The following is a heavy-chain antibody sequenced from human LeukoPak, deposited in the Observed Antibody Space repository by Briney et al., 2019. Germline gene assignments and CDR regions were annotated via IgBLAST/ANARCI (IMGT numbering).Heavy chain of an antibody. CDR3: ASEIYCGGDCQDDAFDI. J-gene: IGHJ3*02. CDR1: GGSFSGYY. CDR2: INHSGST. D-gene: IGHD2-21*02. V-gene: IGHV4-34*01. Sequence: SETLSLTCAVYGGSFSGYYWSWIRQPPGKGLEWIGEINHSGSTNYNPSLKSRVTMSVDTSKNQFSLKLSSVTAADTAVYYCASEIYCGGDCQDDAFDIWGQGIMVTVSS.